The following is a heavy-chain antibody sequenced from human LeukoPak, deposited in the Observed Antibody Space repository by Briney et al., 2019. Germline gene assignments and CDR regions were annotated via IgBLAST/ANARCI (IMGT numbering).Heavy chain of an antibody. CDR2: IRYDGSNK. V-gene: IGHV3-30*02. CDR3: AKDTGTDYYDSSGYYGGFDP. Sequence: GGSLRLSCAASGLTFSSYGMHWVRLAPGKGLEWVAFIRYDGSNKYYADSVKGRFTISRDNSKTTLYLQMNSLRAEDTAVYYCAKDTGTDYYDSSGYYGGFDPWGQGTLVTVSS. J-gene: IGHJ5*02. CDR1: GLTFSSYG. D-gene: IGHD3-22*01.